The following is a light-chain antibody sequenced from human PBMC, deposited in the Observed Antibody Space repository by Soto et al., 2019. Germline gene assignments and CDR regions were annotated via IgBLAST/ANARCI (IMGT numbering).Light chain of an antibody. CDR1: SSNIGSNI. Sequence: QSVLTQPPSASGTPGQRVTISCSGGSSNIGSNIVNWYQQLPGTAPKLLIYSNNQRPSGVPDRFSGSKSGTSASLAISGLQSEDEAEYYCAAWDDSLNGWVFGGGTKLTVL. J-gene: IGLJ3*02. V-gene: IGLV1-44*01. CDR3: AAWDDSLNGWV. CDR2: SNN.